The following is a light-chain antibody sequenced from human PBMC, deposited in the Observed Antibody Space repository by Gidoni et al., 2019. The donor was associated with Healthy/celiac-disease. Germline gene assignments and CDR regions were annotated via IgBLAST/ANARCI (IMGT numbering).Light chain of an antibody. CDR2: DAS. Sequence: DSQMTQSQASLSASVGDRVTITCQASRDISNNLNWYQQKPGKAPKLLIYDASNLETGVPSRFSGSGSGTDFTFTISSLQPEDIATYYCQQYDNLPPYTFGQXTKLEIK. V-gene: IGKV1-33*01. CDR3: QQYDNLPPYT. J-gene: IGKJ2*01. CDR1: RDISNN.